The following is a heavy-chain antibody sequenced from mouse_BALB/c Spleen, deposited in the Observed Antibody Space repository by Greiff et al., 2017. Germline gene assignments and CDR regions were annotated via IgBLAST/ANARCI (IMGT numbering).Heavy chain of an antibody. D-gene: IGHD2-4*01. CDR3: ARGGGLRQDYFDY. Sequence: EVKVEESGGGLVKPGGSLKLSCAASGFTFSSYAMSWVRQTPEKRLEWVASISSGGSTYYPDSVKGRFTISRDNARNILYLQMSSLRSEDTAMYYCARGGGLRQDYFDYWGQGTTLTVSS. V-gene: IGHV5-6-5*01. CDR2: ISSGGST. CDR1: GFTFSSYA. J-gene: IGHJ2*01.